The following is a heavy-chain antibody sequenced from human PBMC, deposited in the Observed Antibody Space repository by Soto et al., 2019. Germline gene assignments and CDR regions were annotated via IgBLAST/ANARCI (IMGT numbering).Heavy chain of an antibody. CDR2: FDPEDGET. Sequence: ASVKVSCKVSGYTLTELSMHWVRQAPGKGLEWMGGFDPEDGETIYAQKFQGRVTMTEDTSTDTAYMELSSLRSEDTAVYYCATFSRGSESSGYCYLSFDAFDIWGQGTMVTVSS. D-gene: IGHD3-22*01. CDR3: ATFSRGSESSGYCYLSFDAFDI. CDR1: GYTLTELS. V-gene: IGHV1-24*01. J-gene: IGHJ3*02.